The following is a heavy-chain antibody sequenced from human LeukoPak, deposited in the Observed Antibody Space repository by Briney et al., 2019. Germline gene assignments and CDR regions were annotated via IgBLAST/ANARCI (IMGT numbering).Heavy chain of an antibody. CDR2: INQDGSEK. V-gene: IGHV3-7*01. CDR3: ARDKIVGATYFDH. J-gene: IGHJ4*02. D-gene: IGHD1-26*01. Sequence: GGSLRLSCAASGFTFSSYWMSWVRQAPGKGLERVANINQDGSEKDYVDSVKGRFTISRDNAKNSLFLQMNNLRADDTAVYYCARDKIVGATYFDHWGQGTLVTVSS. CDR1: GFTFSSYW.